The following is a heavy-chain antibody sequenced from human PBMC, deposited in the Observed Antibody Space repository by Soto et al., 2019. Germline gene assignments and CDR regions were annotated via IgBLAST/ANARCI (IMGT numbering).Heavy chain of an antibody. J-gene: IGHJ4*02. CDR3: ATEYRDTSGHYHYLDY. CDR2: ISSDGGNK. Sequence: QVQLVESGGGVVQPGRSLRLSCAASGITFKTYGMHWVRQAPGKGLEWVAVISSDGGNKYYADSVKGRFTISRDKSKNTLYLQMTSLRAEDTDVYYCATEYRDTSGHYHYLDYWGQGRLVTVSS. D-gene: IGHD3-22*01. V-gene: IGHV3-30*03. CDR1: GITFKTYG.